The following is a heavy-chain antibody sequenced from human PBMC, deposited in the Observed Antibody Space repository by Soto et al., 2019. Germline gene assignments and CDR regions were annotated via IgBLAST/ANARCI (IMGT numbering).Heavy chain of an antibody. CDR1: GYAFTSYG. CDR3: AKLYDSSGYYGEDTYYFDY. CDR2: ISAYNGNT. V-gene: IGHV1-18*01. J-gene: IGHJ4*02. D-gene: IGHD3-22*01. Sequence: ASVKVSCKASGYAFTSYGISWVRQAPGQGLEWMGWISAYNGNTNYAQKLQGRVTMTTDTSTSTAYMELRSLRSDDTAVYYCAKLYDSSGYYGEDTYYFDYWGQGTLVTVSS.